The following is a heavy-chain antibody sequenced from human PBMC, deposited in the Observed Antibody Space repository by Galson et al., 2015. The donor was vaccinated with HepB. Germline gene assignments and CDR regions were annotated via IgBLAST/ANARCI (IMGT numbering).Heavy chain of an antibody. Sequence: SEPLSLTCTVSGGSISSSSYYWGWIRQPPGQGLEWIGSIYYSGSTYYNPSLKSRVTISVDTSKNQFSLKLSSVTAADTAVYYCARPRGGFHFAYWGQGTLVTVSS. CDR1: GGSISSSSYY. CDR2: IYYSGST. J-gene: IGHJ4*02. D-gene: IGHD3-10*01. CDR3: ARPRGGFHFAY. V-gene: IGHV4-39*01.